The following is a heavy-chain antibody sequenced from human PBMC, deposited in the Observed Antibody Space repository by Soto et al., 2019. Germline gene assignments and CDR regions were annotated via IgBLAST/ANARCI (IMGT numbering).Heavy chain of an antibody. CDR1: GYTFTSYA. J-gene: IGHJ3*02. Sequence: QVQLVQSGAEVKKPGASVKVSCKASGYTFTSYAMHWVRQAPGQRLEWMGWINAGNGNTKYSQKFQGRVTITRDTYASTAYMEMSSLRSEDTAVYYCARQIGLRVYAPVDAFDIWGQGTMVTVSS. D-gene: IGHD2-8*01. CDR2: INAGNGNT. CDR3: ARQIGLRVYAPVDAFDI. V-gene: IGHV1-3*01.